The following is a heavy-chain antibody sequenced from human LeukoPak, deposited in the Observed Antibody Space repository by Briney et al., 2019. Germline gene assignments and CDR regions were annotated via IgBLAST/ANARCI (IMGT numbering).Heavy chain of an antibody. CDR3: ARPRGYSYGGFDP. J-gene: IGHJ5*02. Sequence: PSETLSLTCAVYGGSFSGYYWSWIRQPPGKGLEWIGEINHSGSTNYNPSLKSRVTISVDTSKNQFSLKLSSVTAADTAVYYCARPRGYSYGGFDPRAREPWSPSPQ. D-gene: IGHD5-18*01. CDR2: INHSGST. CDR1: GGSFSGYY. V-gene: IGHV4-34*01.